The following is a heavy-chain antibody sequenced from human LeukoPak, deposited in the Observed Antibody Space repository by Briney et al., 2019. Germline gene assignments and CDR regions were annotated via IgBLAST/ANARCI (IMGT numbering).Heavy chain of an antibody. CDR2: IIPIFGTA. CDR1: GYTFTSYG. V-gene: IGHV1-69*13. D-gene: IGHD2-15*01. CDR3: ARDRGCSGGSCYGFAEPYYFDY. Sequence: SVKVSCKASGYTFTSYGISWVRQAPGQGLEWMGGIIPIFGTANYAQKFQGRVTITADESTSTAYMELSSLRSEDTAVYYCARDRGCSGGSCYGFAEPYYFDYWGQGTLVTVSS. J-gene: IGHJ4*02.